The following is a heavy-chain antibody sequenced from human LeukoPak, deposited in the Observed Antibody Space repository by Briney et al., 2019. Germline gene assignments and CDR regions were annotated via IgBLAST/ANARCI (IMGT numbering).Heavy chain of an antibody. J-gene: IGHJ4*02. CDR3: QSRYLEWLLEY. Sequence: SETLFLTCTVSGGSINSNNYYWGWIRQPPGKGLEWIGSIYSSGSAYYNPSLKSRVTISVDTSKNQFSLRLSSVTAADTAVYYCQSRYLEWLLEYWGQGTLVTVSS. CDR1: GGSINSNNYY. CDR2: IYSSGSA. D-gene: IGHD3-3*01. V-gene: IGHV4-39*01.